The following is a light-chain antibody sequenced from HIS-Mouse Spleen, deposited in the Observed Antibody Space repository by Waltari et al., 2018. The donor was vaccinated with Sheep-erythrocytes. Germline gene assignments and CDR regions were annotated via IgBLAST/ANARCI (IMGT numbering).Light chain of an antibody. CDR2: KDS. V-gene: IGLV3-25*03. Sequence: SYELTQPPSVSVSPGQTARITCSGDALPKQYAYWYQQKPGQAPVLVIYKDSERPSGIHERFSGSSSGKTVTLTISGVQAEDEADYYCQSADSSGTYVFGTGTKVTVL. CDR3: QSADSSGTYV. CDR1: ALPKQY. J-gene: IGLJ1*01.